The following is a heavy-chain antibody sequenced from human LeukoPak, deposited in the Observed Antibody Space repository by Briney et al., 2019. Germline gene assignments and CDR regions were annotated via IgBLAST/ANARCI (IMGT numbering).Heavy chain of an antibody. CDR3: ARDFN. V-gene: IGHV3-7*01. J-gene: IGHJ4*02. Sequence: ETLSLTCTVSGGSISTYYWSWVRQAPGKGLEWVANINQDGSEKYYVDSVKGRFTISRDNAKNSLYLQMNSLRAEDTAVYYCARDFNWGQGTLVTVSS. CDR1: GGSISTYY. CDR2: INQDGSEK.